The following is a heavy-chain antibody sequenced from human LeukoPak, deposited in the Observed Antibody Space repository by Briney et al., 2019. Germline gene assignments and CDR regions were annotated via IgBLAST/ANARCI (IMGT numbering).Heavy chain of an antibody. CDR2: MYHSGSS. CDR3: ARHFVPVHSAGSGNWFDP. CDR1: GGSISSSNYW. J-gene: IGHJ5*02. Sequence: SDTLSLTCTVSGGSISSSNYWWGWIRQPPGKGLEWIGSMYHSGSSYYNPSLKCRVTVSVDTSSNQFSLKLNSVTATDTAVYYCARHFVPVHSAGSGNWFDPRGQGIMVTVSS. D-gene: IGHD2-21*01. V-gene: IGHV4-39*01.